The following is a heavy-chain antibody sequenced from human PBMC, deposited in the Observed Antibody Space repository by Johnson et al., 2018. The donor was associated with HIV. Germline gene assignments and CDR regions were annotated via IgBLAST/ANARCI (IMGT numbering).Heavy chain of an antibody. CDR2: MSYDGSNK. V-gene: IGHV3-30*03. CDR1: GFTFSDYY. Sequence: QVQLVESGGGLVKPGGSLRLSCAASGFTFSDYYMSWIRQAPGKGLEWVAGMSYDGSNKYYADSVTGRFPNSRDNSKTTLDLQMNSLRAEDTAVYYCARGRPDDYGGNADGAFDIWGQGTMVTVSS. D-gene: IGHD4-23*01. J-gene: IGHJ3*02. CDR3: ARGRPDDYGGNADGAFDI.